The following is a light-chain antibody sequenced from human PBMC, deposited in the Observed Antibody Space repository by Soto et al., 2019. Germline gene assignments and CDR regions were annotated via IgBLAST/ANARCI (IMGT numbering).Light chain of an antibody. CDR3: QQYNDWPRT. CDR1: QSVSSSY. Sequence: EIVLMQSPGTLSLSPGERATLSCRASQSVSSSYLAWYQQKPGQAPRLLIYAASSRATGIADRFSGSGSGTDFTLTISRLEPEELAVYYCQQYNDWPRTFGQGTKVDIK. CDR2: AAS. V-gene: IGKV3-20*01. J-gene: IGKJ1*01.